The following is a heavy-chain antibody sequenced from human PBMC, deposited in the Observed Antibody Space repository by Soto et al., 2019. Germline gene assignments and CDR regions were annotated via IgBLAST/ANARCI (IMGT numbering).Heavy chain of an antibody. CDR1: GFTFKNHW. CDR3: ARALYNFSSGSARGGHWYFDL. CDR2: IHYDGSNT. D-gene: IGHD3-10*01. J-gene: IGHJ2*01. Sequence: EVQLVESGGKLVQPGGSLTLSCAASGFTFKNHWMHWVRQAPGKGPVWVSRIHYDGSNTRYADSVNGRFTISRDNAKNTLYLHLSSLKVDDTAVYYCARALYNFSSGSARGGHWYFDLWGRGTLVTVSS. V-gene: IGHV3-74*01.